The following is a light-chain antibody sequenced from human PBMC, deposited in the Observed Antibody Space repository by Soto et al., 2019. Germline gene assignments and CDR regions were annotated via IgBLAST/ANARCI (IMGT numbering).Light chain of an antibody. J-gene: IGLJ3*02. CDR2: NNN. CDR1: RSNIGNNA. Sequence: QSVLTQPPSASGTPGQRVTISCSGSRSNIGNNAVSWYQQFPGTAPKLLIYNNNQRPSRVPNRFSGSKSGTSASLAISGLQSEDEAGYYCATWDDSLNARGVFGGGTKLTVL. CDR3: ATWDDSLNARGV. V-gene: IGLV1-44*01.